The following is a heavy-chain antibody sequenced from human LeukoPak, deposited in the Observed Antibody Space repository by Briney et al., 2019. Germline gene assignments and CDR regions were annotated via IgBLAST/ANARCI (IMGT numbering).Heavy chain of an antibody. CDR1: GYTFTSYY. J-gene: IGHJ4*02. D-gene: IGHD3-22*01. Sequence: SVSVFCRASGYTFTSYYIHWVRQAPGQGLEGMGVINSRGGSTSYAQKFQGRVTMTRDMSTSTVYMELSSLRSEDTAVYYCARDTWDDTSGYYFDYWGQGTLVTVSS. V-gene: IGHV1-46*01. CDR3: ARDTWDDTSGYYFDY. CDR2: INSRGGST.